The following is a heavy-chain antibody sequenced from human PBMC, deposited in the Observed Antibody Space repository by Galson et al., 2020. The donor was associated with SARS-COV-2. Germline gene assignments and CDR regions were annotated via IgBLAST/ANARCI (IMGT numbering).Heavy chain of an antibody. CDR2: ISYTGGNE. J-gene: IGHJ3*02. V-gene: IGHV3-30*04. CDR1: GFIFSDYA. CDR3: ATEGGMNATGDAFDI. Sequence: GGSLRLSCAASGFIFSDYAMHWVRQAPGKGLEWAAYISYTGGNEYYADSVKGRFTISRDNSENTLYLQMNSLRPEDTAVYYCATEGGMNATGDAFDIWGQGTMVTVSS. D-gene: IGHD2-21*01.